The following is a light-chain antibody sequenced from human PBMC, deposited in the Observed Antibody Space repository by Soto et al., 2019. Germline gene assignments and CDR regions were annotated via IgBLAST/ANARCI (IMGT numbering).Light chain of an antibody. CDR2: DAS. CDR1: QSVSSY. CDR3: QQRRTWPLT. Sequence: EIVLTQSPATLSLSRGERATLSCRASQSVSSYLAWYQQKPGQAPRLLIYDASNRATGIPARFSGSGSGTDFTLTVSSLEPEDFAVYYCQQRRTWPLTFGGGTKVEI. V-gene: IGKV3-11*01. J-gene: IGKJ4*01.